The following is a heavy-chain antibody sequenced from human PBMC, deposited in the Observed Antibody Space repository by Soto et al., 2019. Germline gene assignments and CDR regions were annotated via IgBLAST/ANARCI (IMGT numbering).Heavy chain of an antibody. CDR3: AKDRWGYCSSTSCLSAVFDY. Sequence: GGSLRLSCAASGFTFSSYAMSWVRQAPGKGLEWVSAISGSGGSTYYADSVKGRFTISRDNSKNTLYLQMNSLRAEDTAVYYCAKDRWGYCSSTSCLSAVFDYWGQGTLVTVSS. D-gene: IGHD2-2*01. CDR2: ISGSGGST. CDR1: GFTFSSYA. J-gene: IGHJ4*02. V-gene: IGHV3-23*01.